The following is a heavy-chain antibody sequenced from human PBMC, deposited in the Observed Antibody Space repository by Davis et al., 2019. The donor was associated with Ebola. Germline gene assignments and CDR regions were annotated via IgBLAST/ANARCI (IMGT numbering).Heavy chain of an antibody. D-gene: IGHD6-19*01. V-gene: IGHV4-59*01. CDR1: GGSISSYY. Sequence: MPGGSLRLSCTVSGGSISSYYWSWIRQPPGKGLEWIGYIYYSGSTNYNPSLKSRVTISVDTSKNQFSLKLSSVTAADTAVYYCARDPAVAGSYWYFDLWGRGTLVTVSS. CDR2: IYYSGST. J-gene: IGHJ2*01. CDR3: ARDPAVAGSYWYFDL.